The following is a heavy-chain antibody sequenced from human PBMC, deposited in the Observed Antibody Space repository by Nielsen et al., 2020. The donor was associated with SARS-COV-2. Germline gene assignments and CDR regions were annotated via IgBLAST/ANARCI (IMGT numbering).Heavy chain of an antibody. CDR3: ARLDYDILTGYYYYGMDV. CDR2: IDPSDSYT. D-gene: IGHD3-9*01. J-gene: IGHJ6*02. V-gene: IGHV5-10-1*01. Sequence: WVRQMPGKGLEWMGRIDPSDSYTNYSPSFQGHVTISADKSISTAYLQWSSLKASDTAMYYCARLDYDILTGYYYYGMDVWGQGTTVTVSS.